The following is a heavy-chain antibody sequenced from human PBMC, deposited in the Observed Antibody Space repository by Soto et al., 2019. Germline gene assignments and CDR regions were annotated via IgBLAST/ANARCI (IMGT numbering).Heavy chain of an antibody. CDR2: IYDTGISGYTPST. CDR3: ARGEDAFFYYGLDV. V-gene: IGHV4-59*01. Sequence: QVQLQESGPRLVKPSATLSLTCTVSGGSITSSYWSWIRRPQGKELEWIAYIYDTGISGYTPSTSYNPSLKSRVTMSVDTSMSQFSLKLTSVTAADTAVYYCARGEDAFFYYGLDVWGQGITVTVSS. CDR1: GGSITSSY. J-gene: IGHJ6*02.